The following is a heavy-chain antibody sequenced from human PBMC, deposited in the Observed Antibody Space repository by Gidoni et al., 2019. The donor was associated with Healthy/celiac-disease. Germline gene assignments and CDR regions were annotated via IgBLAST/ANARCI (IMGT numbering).Heavy chain of an antibody. CDR2: INHSGST. CDR1: GGSFSGYY. D-gene: IGHD3-9*01. Sequence: QVQLQQWGAGLLKPSETLSLTCAVYGGSFSGYYWSWSRQPPGKGLECIGEINHSGSTNYNPSLKSRVTISVDTSKNQFSLKLSSVTAADTAVYYCARGLYDILTGSWKSVYYFDYWGQGTLVTVSS. J-gene: IGHJ4*02. CDR3: ARGLYDILTGSWKSVYYFDY. V-gene: IGHV4-34*01.